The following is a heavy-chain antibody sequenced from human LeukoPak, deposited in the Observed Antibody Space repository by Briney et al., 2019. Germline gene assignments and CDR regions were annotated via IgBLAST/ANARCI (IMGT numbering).Heavy chain of an antibody. CDR2: IYHSGST. CDR3: ARALFDWLPFDY. Sequence: SETLSLTCTVSGYSISSGYYWGWIRQPPGKGLEWIGSIYHSGSTNYNPSLKSRVTISVDTSKNQFSLKLSSVTAADTAVYYCARALFDWLPFDYWGQGTLVTVSS. J-gene: IGHJ4*02. CDR1: GYSISSGYY. V-gene: IGHV4-38-2*02. D-gene: IGHD3-9*01.